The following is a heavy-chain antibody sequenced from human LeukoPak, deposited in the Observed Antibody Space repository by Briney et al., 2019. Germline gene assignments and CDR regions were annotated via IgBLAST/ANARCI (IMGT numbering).Heavy chain of an antibody. J-gene: IGHJ4*02. D-gene: IGHD6-6*01. Sequence: PSDTLSLTCTVSGGSISGSYWSWIRQPPGKGLEWIGYIYYSGSTNYNPSLKSRVTISVDTSKNQFSLKLSSVIAADTAVYYCARTIAARHKIIDYWGQGTLVTVSS. CDR2: IYYSGST. V-gene: IGHV4-59*07. CDR3: ARTIAARHKIIDY. CDR1: GGSISGSY.